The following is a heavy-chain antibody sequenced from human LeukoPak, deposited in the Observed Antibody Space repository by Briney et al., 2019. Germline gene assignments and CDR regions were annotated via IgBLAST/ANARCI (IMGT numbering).Heavy chain of an antibody. D-gene: IGHD6-6*01. CDR2: IYYSGST. CDR1: GGSISSYY. CDR3: ARLVYMDV. J-gene: IGHJ6*03. Sequence: SETLSLTCTVSGGSISSYYWSWLRQPPGKGLEWIGYIYYSGSTNYNPSLKSRVTMSVDTSKNQFSLKLSSVTAADTAVYYCARLVYMDVWGKGTTVTVSS. V-gene: IGHV4-59*12.